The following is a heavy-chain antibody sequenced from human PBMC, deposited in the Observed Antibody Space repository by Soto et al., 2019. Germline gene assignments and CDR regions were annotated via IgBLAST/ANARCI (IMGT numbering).Heavy chain of an antibody. CDR1: GFTFSSYS. Sequence: GGSLRLSCAASGFTFSSYSMNWVRQAPGKGLEWVSSISSSSSYIYYADSVKGRFTISRDNAKNSLYLQMNSLRAEDTAVYYCAREGDYGDPYWYFDLWGRGTLVTVSS. CDR2: ISSSSSYI. J-gene: IGHJ2*01. V-gene: IGHV3-21*01. CDR3: AREGDYGDPYWYFDL. D-gene: IGHD4-17*01.